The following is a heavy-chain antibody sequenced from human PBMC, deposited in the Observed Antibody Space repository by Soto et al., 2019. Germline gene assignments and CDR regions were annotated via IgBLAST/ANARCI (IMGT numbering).Heavy chain of an antibody. Sequence: AGSLRLSCSASGFTFSSYAMYWVRQAPGKGLEYVSAITSYGGSTYYADSVKGRFTISRDNSQNTLYLQMSSLRVEDTAVYYCVKGGNIYGRTYYTLDYWGQGTMGTVSS. CDR1: GFTFSSYA. D-gene: IGHD5-18*01. J-gene: IGHJ4*02. CDR2: ITSYGGST. V-gene: IGHV3-64D*06. CDR3: VKGGNIYGRTYYTLDY.